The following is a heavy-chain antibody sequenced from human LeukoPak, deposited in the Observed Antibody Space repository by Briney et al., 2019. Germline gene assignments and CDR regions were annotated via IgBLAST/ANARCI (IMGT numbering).Heavy chain of an antibody. CDR1: GGSISSGNYY. J-gene: IGHJ6*02. CDR2: IYYSGST. Sequence: SETLSLTCTVSGGSISSGNYYWSWIRQHPGKGLEWIGYIYYSGSTYYNPSLRSRVIISVDTSKNQFSLKLSSVTAADTAVYYCARAIPCYHYGMDVWGQGTTVAVSS. CDR3: ARAIPCYHYGMDV. V-gene: IGHV4-31*03.